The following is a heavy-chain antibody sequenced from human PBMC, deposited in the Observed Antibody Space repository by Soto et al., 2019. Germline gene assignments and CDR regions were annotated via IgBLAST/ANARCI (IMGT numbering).Heavy chain of an antibody. CDR3: AKAPGAQHGYDFFFDQ. Sequence: QVQVVESGGGVVKPGRTLRLSCSTSGFMFNSCDMHWVRQAPGKGLEWVAVVSFDGDKKYYANSVKGRFTISRDNSQNMMYLQMDSLRPEDTALYDWAKAPGAQHGYDFFFDQWGQGTLVTVS. CDR1: GFMFNSCD. J-gene: IGHJ4*02. CDR2: VSFDGDKK. D-gene: IGHD5-12*01. V-gene: IGHV3-30*18.